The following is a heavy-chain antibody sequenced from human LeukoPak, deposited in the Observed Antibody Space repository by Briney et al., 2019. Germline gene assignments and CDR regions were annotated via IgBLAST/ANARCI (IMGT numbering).Heavy chain of an antibody. Sequence: GGSLRLSCAASGFTFSNYAMHWVRQAPGKGLEYVSAISSNGGSTYYANSVKGRFTISRDNSKNTLYLQINSLRAEDTAVYFCAKDRSGLNWYFDLWGRGTLVTVSS. J-gene: IGHJ2*01. D-gene: IGHD6-19*01. V-gene: IGHV3-64*01. CDR1: GFTFSNYA. CDR3: AKDRSGLNWYFDL. CDR2: ISSNGGST.